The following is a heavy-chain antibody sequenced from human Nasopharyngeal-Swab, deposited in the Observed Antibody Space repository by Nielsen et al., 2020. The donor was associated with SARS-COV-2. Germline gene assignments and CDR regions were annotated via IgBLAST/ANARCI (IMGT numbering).Heavy chain of an antibody. V-gene: IGHV4-59*13. CDR3: ARAANSGDWYFDL. J-gene: IGHJ2*01. CDR1: GGSISGYS. Sequence: SETLSLTCPVSGGSISGYSWSWIRQPPGKGLEWIGYVYFSGSTNYNPSLKSRVTISVDTSKNQFSLKLTSVTAADTAVYYCARAANSGDWYFDLWGRGTLVTVSS. CDR2: VYFSGST. D-gene: IGHD6-25*01.